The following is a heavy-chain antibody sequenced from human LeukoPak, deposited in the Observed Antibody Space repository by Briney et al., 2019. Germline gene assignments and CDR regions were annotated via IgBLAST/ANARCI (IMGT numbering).Heavy chain of an antibody. V-gene: IGHV1-69*05. D-gene: IGHD2-2*01. CDR3: ARLVVPAAIGSWFDP. Sequence: SVKVSCRASGGTFSSYAISWVRQAPGQGLEWMGGIIPIFGTANYAQKFQGRVTITTDESTSTAYMELSSLRSEDTAVYYCARLVVPAAIGSWFDPWGQGTLVTVSS. CDR1: GGTFSSYA. J-gene: IGHJ5*02. CDR2: IIPIFGTA.